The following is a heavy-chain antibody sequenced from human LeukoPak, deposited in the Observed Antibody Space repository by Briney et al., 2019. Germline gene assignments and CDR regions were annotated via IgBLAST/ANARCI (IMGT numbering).Heavy chain of an antibody. Sequence: GGSLRLSCAGSGFTFSIYAMHWVRQAPGKGLEWVSTITATTRSTSYADSVKGRFTISRDNSKRTLYLQMNSLRAEDTAMYYCAKDPNGDYVGAFDFWGQGTLVTVSS. J-gene: IGHJ3*01. V-gene: IGHV3-23*01. CDR2: ITATTRST. D-gene: IGHD4-23*01. CDR1: GFTFSIYA. CDR3: AKDPNGDYVGAFDF.